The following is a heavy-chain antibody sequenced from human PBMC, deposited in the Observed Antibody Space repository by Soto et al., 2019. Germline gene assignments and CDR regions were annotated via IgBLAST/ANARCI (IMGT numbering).Heavy chain of an antibody. D-gene: IGHD2-2*01. CDR2: TYYRSKWYN. V-gene: IGHV6-1*01. CDR3: ARVNCSSTSCYDFYYYGMDV. J-gene: IGHJ6*02. Sequence: SPTLSLPCAISGDSVSSNSAALNWIMQSPSRGLEWLGRTYYRSKWYNDYAVSVKSRITINPDTSKNQFSLQLNSVTPEDTAVYYCARVNCSSTSCYDFYYYGMDVWGQGTTVTVSS. CDR1: GDSVSSNSAA.